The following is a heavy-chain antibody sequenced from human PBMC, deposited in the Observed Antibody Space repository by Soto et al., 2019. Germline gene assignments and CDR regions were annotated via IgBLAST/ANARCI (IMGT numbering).Heavy chain of an antibody. CDR3: ARDQSYRSGWYYFDY. D-gene: IGHD6-19*01. Sequence: SLRLSCAASGFTFSSYAMSWVRQAPGKGLEWVSAISGSGGSTYYADPVKGRFTISRDNSKNTLSLQMNSLKAEDTAVYYCARDQSYRSGWYYFDYWGQGTRVTVSS. J-gene: IGHJ4*02. CDR1: GFTFSSYA. CDR2: ISGSGGST. V-gene: IGHV3-23*01.